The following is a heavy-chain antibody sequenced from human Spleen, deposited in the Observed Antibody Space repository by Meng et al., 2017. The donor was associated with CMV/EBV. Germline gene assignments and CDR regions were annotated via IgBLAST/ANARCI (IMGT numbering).Heavy chain of an antibody. J-gene: IGHJ4*02. CDR2: INHSGST. CDR3: ARSATVLIFDY. CDR1: GGSFSGYY. D-gene: IGHD1-1*01. Sequence: VQLQQWGAGLLKPSEPLSLTCAVYGGSFSGYYWSWIRQPPGKGLEWIGEINHSGSTNYNPSLKSRVTISVDTSKNQFSLKLSSVTAADTAVYYCARSATVLIFDYWGQGTLVTVSS. V-gene: IGHV4-34*01.